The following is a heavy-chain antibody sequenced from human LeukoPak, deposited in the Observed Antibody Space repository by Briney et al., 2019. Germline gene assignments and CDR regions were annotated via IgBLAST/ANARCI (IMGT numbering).Heavy chain of an antibody. CDR1: GFTFSSYA. V-gene: IGHV3-23*01. CDR2: ISGSGGST. D-gene: IGHD3-22*01. J-gene: IGHJ4*02. CDR3: AKARSYYYDSSGWNY. Sequence: GGSLRLSCAASGFTFSSYAMSWVRQAPGKGLKWVSAISGSGGSTYYADSVKGRFTISRDNSRNTLYLQMNSLRAEDTAVYYCAKARSYYYDSSGWNYWGQGTLVTVSS.